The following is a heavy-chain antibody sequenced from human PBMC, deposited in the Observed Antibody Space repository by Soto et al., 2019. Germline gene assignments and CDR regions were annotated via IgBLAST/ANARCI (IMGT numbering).Heavy chain of an antibody. CDR2: IYYNGDT. J-gene: IGHJ4*02. V-gene: IGHV4-39*01. CDR3: ARHVRDSRSVSGRYYFDF. Sequence: PSETLSLTCTVSGASISSDGFYWGWILQPPGKGLEWIASIYYNGDTFHNPSLKSRVTMSADTSKNTFSLNLRSVTAADTAVYYCARHVRDSRSVSGRYYFDFWGQGSLVTVSS. CDR1: GASISSDGFY. D-gene: IGHD6-6*01.